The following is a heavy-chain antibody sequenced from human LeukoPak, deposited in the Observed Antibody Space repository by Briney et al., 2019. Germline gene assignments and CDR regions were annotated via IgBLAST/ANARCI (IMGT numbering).Heavy chain of an antibody. CDR1: GGSISSYY. J-gene: IGHJ4*02. Sequence: PSETLSLTCTVSGGSISSYYWSWIRQPPGKGLEWIGYIYYSGSTNDNPSLESRVTISVDTSKNQFSLKLSSVTAADTAVYYCARTWYYYGSGSYYRTPFDYWGQGTLVTVSS. D-gene: IGHD3-10*01. V-gene: IGHV4-59*12. CDR2: IYYSGST. CDR3: ARTWYYYGSGSYYRTPFDY.